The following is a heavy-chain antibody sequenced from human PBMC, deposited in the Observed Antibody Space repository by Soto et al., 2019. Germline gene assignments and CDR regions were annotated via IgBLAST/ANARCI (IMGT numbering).Heavy chain of an antibody. Sequence: AETLGITCTFYGGCVRSGSYYWSWIRQPPGKGLEWIGYIYYSGSTNYNPSLKSRVTISVDTSKNQFSLKLSSVTAADTAVYYCARDAKIDTAFDYWGQGTLVTGSS. CDR1: GGCVRSGSYY. J-gene: IGHJ4*02. D-gene: IGHD5-18*01. CDR2: IYYSGST. CDR3: ARDAKIDTAFDY. V-gene: IGHV4-61*01.